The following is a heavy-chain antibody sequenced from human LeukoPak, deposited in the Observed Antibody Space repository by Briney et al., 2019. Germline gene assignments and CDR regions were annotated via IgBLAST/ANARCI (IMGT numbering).Heavy chain of an antibody. D-gene: IGHD6-6*01. CDR3: ANRASSSNFDY. Sequence: GGSLRLSCATSGFTFSSYGMNWVRQAPGKGLEWVAFIRYDGRDTYYAASVKGRFTISRDNSKNTLYLQMNSLRAEDTAVYYCANRASSSNFDYWGQGTLVTVSS. V-gene: IGHV3-30*02. J-gene: IGHJ4*02. CDR1: GFTFSSYG. CDR2: IRYDGRDT.